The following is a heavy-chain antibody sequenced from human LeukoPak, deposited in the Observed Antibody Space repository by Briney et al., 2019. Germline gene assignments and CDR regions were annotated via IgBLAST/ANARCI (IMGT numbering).Heavy chain of an antibody. D-gene: IGHD5-24*01. J-gene: IGHJ6*02. CDR1: GFTFSSYA. V-gene: IGHV3-23*01. CDR2: ISGSGGST. Sequence: GGSLRLSCAASGFTFSSYAMSWVRQAPGKGLEWVSAISGSGGSTYYADSVKGRFTISRDNSKNPLYLQMNSLRAEDTAVYYCAKVVRDGYNPTPYGMDVWGQGTTVTVSS. CDR3: AKVVRDGYNPTPYGMDV.